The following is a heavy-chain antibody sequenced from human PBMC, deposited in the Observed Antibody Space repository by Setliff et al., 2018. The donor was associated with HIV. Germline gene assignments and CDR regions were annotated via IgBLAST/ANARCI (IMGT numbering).Heavy chain of an antibody. V-gene: IGHV1-2*02. Sequence: GASVKVSCKASGYTFTDYYIHWVRQAPGQGLEWLGWINPNSGDTNYAQSFQGRVTMTRDTSISTAYVDLSRLRFDDTAMYYCARAESLGWYYNYMDVWGKGTTVTV. CDR1: GYTFTDYY. J-gene: IGHJ6*03. CDR2: INPNSGDT. D-gene: IGHD1-20*01. CDR3: ARAESLGWYYNYMDV.